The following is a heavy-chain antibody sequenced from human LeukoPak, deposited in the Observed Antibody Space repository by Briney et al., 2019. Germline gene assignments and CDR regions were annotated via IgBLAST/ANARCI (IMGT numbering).Heavy chain of an antibody. CDR2: INPSGGST. CDR3: ARDEGGVGATGAYAYYYYYMDV. CDR1: GYIFTSYY. V-gene: IGHV1-46*01. J-gene: IGHJ6*03. Sequence: ASVNVSCRASGYIFTSYYMHWVRQAPGQGLEWMGIINPSGGSTSYAQKFQGRVTMTRDTSTSTVYMELSSLRSEDTAVYYCARDEGGVGATGAYAYYYYYMDVWGKGTTVTVSS. D-gene: IGHD1-26*01.